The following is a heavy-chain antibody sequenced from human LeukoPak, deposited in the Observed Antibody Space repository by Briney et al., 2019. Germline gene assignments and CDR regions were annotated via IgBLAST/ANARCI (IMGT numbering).Heavy chain of an antibody. CDR3: ARDLITMVRGVPVSCFDY. D-gene: IGHD3-10*01. V-gene: IGHV1-2*02. CDR1: GYTFTGYY. J-gene: IGHJ4*02. CDR2: ISPNSGGT. Sequence: GASVKVSCKASGYTFTGYYMHWVRQAPGQGLEWMGWISPNSGGTNYAQKFQGRVTMTRDTSISTAYMELSRLRSDDTAVYYCARDLITMVRGVPVSCFDYWGQGTLVTVSS.